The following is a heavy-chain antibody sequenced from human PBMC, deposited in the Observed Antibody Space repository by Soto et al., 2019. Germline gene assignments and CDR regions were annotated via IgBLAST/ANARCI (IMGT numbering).Heavy chain of an antibody. J-gene: IGHJ4*02. Sequence: PGGSLRLSCTASGFTFSGYAMTWVRQPPGKGLEWVSTISGSGGSKYSADSVKGRFTISRDNSKNTLFLQMNSLRAEDTAVYYCARAEFVDTAMVEALYFDYWGQGTLVTVSS. D-gene: IGHD5-18*01. CDR1: GFTFSGYA. CDR3: ARAEFVDTAMVEALYFDY. V-gene: IGHV3-23*01. CDR2: ISGSGGSK.